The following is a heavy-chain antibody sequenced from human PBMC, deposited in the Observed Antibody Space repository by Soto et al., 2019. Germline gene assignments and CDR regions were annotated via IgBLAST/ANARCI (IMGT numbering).Heavy chain of an antibody. V-gene: IGHV1-18*01. CDR1: GYTFTSYG. D-gene: IGHD3-10*01. CDR3: ARDSYYYGSGSYYNRAEYFQH. CDR2: ISAYNGNT. Sequence: ASVKVSCKASGYTFTSYGISWVRQAPGQGLEWMGWISAYNGNTKYSQKFQGRVTITRDTSASTAYMELSSLRSEDTAVYYCARDSYYYGSGSYYNRAEYFQHWGQGTLVTVSS. J-gene: IGHJ1*01.